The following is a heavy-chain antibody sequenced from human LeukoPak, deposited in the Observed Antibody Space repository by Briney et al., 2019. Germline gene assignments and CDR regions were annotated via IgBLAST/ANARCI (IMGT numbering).Heavy chain of an antibody. CDR3: AKAVGASRPFDY. V-gene: IGHV3-30*02. D-gene: IGHD1-26*01. CDR2: IRSDGSDK. J-gene: IGHJ4*02. CDR1: GFTFSSSD. Sequence: SGGSLRLSCAASGFTFSSSDMHWLRQAPGKGLEWVAFIRSDGSDKYYGDSVKGRVTISRDNYKNTLDLQMKSLRGEDTAVYYCAKAVGASRPFDYWGQGTLVTVSS.